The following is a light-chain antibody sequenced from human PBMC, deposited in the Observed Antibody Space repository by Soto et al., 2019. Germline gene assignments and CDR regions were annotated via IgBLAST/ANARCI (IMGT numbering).Light chain of an antibody. Sequence: NFMMTQPHSVSESPGKTVTLSCARSRGSIASNYVQWYQQRPGSAPTTVIYEDNQRPSGVPDRFSGSIDSSSNSASLTISGLNTEDEADYCCQSYDSSNQGVFGGGTKLTVL. CDR1: RGSIASNY. V-gene: IGLV6-57*04. CDR2: EDN. CDR3: QSYDSSNQGV. J-gene: IGLJ3*02.